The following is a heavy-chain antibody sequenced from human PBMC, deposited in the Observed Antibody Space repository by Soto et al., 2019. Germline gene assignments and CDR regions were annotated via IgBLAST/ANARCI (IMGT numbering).Heavy chain of an antibody. J-gene: IGHJ5*02. D-gene: IGHD3-10*01. Sequence: QITLKESGPTRVKPTQTLALTCSFSGFSLSTSGVGVGWIRQSPGKALEWLAVIYWDDDKRYSPSLRSRLTISNDTSKHQVVLVMTNMDPVDTGTFYCAKSRRWSSSWDSGWFDPWGQGTLVTVYS. V-gene: IGHV2-5*02. CDR2: IYWDDDK. CDR1: GFSLSTSGVG. CDR3: AKSRRWSSSWDSGWFDP.